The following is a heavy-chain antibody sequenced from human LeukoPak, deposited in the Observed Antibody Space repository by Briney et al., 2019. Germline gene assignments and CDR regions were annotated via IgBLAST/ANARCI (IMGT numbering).Heavy chain of an antibody. CDR2: IWYDGSNK. CDR3: ARDQVGGIFGVVTSAFDI. J-gene: IGHJ3*02. Sequence: GGSLRLSCAASGFTFSSYGMPWVRQAPGKGLEWVAVIWYDGSNKYYADSVKGRFTISRDNSKNTLYLQMNSLRAEDTAVYYCARDQVGGIFGVVTSAFDIWGQGTMVTVSS. CDR1: GFTFSSYG. D-gene: IGHD3-3*01. V-gene: IGHV3-33*01.